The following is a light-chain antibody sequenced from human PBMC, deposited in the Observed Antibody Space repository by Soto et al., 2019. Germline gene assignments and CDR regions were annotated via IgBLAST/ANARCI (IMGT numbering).Light chain of an antibody. CDR1: QSVSSN. CDR3: QQYNNWPLT. CDR2: GAS. V-gene: IGKV3-15*01. J-gene: IGKJ4*01. Sequence: EIVMTQSPATLSVSPGERATLSCRASQSVSSNLAWYQQKPGQAPRLLIYGASTRATGIPARFSGSGSGTEFPLPISSLQSEDFAVYYWQQYNNWPLTFGGGTKVEIK.